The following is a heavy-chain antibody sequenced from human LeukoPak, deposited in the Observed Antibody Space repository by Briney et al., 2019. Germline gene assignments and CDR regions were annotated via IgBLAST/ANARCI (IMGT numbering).Heavy chain of an antibody. CDR1: GYTFTGYY. CDR3: ARGVLRYFDWLRYSNWFDP. Sequence: GASVKVSCKASGYTFTGYYMHWVRQAPGQGLEWMGWINPNSGGTNYAQKFQDRVTMTRDTSISTAYMELSRLRSDDTAVYYCARGVLRYFDWLRYSNWFDPWGQGTLVTVSS. CDR2: INPNSGGT. V-gene: IGHV1-2*02. J-gene: IGHJ5*02. D-gene: IGHD3-9*01.